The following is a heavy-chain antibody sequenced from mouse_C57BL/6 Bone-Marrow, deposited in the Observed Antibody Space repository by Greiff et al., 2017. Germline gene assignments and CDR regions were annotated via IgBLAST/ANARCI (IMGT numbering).Heavy chain of an antibody. J-gene: IGHJ2*01. D-gene: IGHD1-1*01. CDR1: GYTFTDHT. CDR3: ARAGTNYYGSTGFGY. V-gene: IGHV1-78*01. Sequence: VQLQQSDAELVKPGASVKISCKVSGYTFTDHTIHWMKQRPEQGLEWIGYIYPRDGSTKYNEKFKGKATLTADKSSSTAYMQLNSLTYEDSAVYFCARAGTNYYGSTGFGYWGQGTTLTVSS. CDR2: IYPRDGST.